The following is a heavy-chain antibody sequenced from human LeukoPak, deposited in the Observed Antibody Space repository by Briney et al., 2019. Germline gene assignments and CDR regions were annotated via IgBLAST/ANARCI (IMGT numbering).Heavy chain of an antibody. J-gene: IGHJ4*02. Sequence: GGSLRLSCSASGFTFSSYAMHWVRQAPGKGLEYVSAISSNGGSTYYADSVKGRFTISRDNSKNTLYLQMSSLRAEDTAVYYCVKVGGLGWFGVLSDYWGQGTLVTVSS. CDR1: GFTFSSYA. D-gene: IGHD3-10*01. V-gene: IGHV3-64D*06. CDR2: ISSNGGST. CDR3: VKVGGLGWFGVLSDY.